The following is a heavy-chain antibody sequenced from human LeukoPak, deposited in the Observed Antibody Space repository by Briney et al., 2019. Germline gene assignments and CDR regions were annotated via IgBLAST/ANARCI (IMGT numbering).Heavy chain of an antibody. Sequence: GGSLRLSCAASGFTFSSYAMSWVRQAPGKGLEWVSAISGSGGSTYYADSVKGRFTISRDNSKTTLYLQMNSLRAEDTAVYYCAKARRPIADSSGWYYFDYWGQGTLVTVSS. CDR1: GFTFSSYA. J-gene: IGHJ4*02. V-gene: IGHV3-23*01. D-gene: IGHD6-19*01. CDR3: AKARRPIADSSGWYYFDY. CDR2: ISGSGGST.